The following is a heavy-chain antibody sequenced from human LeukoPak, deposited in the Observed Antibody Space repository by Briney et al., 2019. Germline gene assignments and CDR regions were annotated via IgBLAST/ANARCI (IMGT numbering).Heavy chain of an antibody. V-gene: IGHV4-4*07. CDR3: ARDSRESSSWYTYYYYYYMDV. J-gene: IGHJ6*03. D-gene: IGHD6-13*01. Sequence: SETLSLTCTVSGGSISSYHWSWIRQPAGKGLEWIGRIYTSGSTNYNPSLKSRVTMSVDTSKNHFSLKLSSVTAADTAVYYCARDSRESSSWYTYYYYYYMDVWGKGTTVTISS. CDR1: GGSISSYH. CDR2: IYTSGST.